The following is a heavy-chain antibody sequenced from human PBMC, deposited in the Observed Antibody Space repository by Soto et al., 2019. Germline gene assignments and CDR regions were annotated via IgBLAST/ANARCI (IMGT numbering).Heavy chain of an antibody. CDR3: ASRSIAARRAFDI. Sequence: ASVKVSCKASGYTFTSYAMHWVRQAPGQRIEWMGWINAGNGNTKYSQKYQGRVTITRDTSASTAYMELSSLRSEDTAVYYCASRSIAARRAFDIWGQGTMVTVSS. V-gene: IGHV1-3*01. CDR1: GYTFTSYA. J-gene: IGHJ3*02. CDR2: INAGNGNT. D-gene: IGHD6-6*01.